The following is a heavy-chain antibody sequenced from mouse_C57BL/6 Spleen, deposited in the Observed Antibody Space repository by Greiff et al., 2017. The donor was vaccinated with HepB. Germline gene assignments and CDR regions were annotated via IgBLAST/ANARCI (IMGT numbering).Heavy chain of an antibody. D-gene: IGHD4-1*01. J-gene: IGHJ4*01. Sequence: QVQLQQSGAELVRPGASVKLSCKASGYTFTDYYINWVKQRPGQGLEWIARIYPGSGNTYYNEKFKGKATLTAEKSSSTAYMQLSSLTSEDSAVYFGAREGLGDAMDYWGQGTSVTVSS. V-gene: IGHV1-76*01. CDR2: IYPGSGNT. CDR3: AREGLGDAMDY. CDR1: GYTFTDYY.